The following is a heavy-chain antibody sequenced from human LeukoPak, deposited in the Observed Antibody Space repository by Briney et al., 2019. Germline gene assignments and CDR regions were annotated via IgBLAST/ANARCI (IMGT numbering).Heavy chain of an antibody. CDR2: INPNSGGT. J-gene: IGHJ4*02. CDR3: ARSPSGWYGDY. CDR1: GYTFTDYY. Sequence: ASVKVSCKASGYTFTDYYMHWVLQAPGQGLEWMGRINPNSGGTSSARKLQGRVTVARDTSISTVYMELSRLTSDDTAVYYCARSPSGWYGDYWGQGTLVTVSS. V-gene: IGHV1-2*06. D-gene: IGHD6-19*01.